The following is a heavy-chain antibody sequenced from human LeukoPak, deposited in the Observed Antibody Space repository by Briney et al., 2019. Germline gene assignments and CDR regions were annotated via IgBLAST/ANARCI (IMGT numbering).Heavy chain of an antibody. D-gene: IGHD2-2*02. CDR3: AKSRYCSSTSCYTGFDY. V-gene: IGHV3-9*01. CDR2: ISWNSGSI. J-gene: IGHJ4*02. CDR1: GFTFDDYA. Sequence: GRSLRLSCAASGFTFDDYAMHWVRQAPGKGLEWVSGISWNSGSIGYADSVMGRFTISRDNAKNSLYLQMNSLGAEDTALYYCAKSRYCSSTSCYTGFDYWGQGTLVTVSS.